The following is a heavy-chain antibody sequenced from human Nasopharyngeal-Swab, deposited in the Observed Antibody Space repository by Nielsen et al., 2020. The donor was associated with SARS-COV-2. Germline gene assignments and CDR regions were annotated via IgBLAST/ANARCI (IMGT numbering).Heavy chain of an antibody. Sequence: SETLSLTCTVSGDSIAYSTFYWGWIRQPPGKGLEWIGTTYYNGNTYQNPSLKSRLTISVDKSKNQFSLQLSSVTAADTAVYYCVRSSSWYYFDYWAQGTQVTVSS. CDR2: TYYNGNT. CDR3: VRSSSWYYFDY. V-gene: IGHV4-39*01. CDR1: GDSIAYSTFY. J-gene: IGHJ4*02. D-gene: IGHD6-13*01.